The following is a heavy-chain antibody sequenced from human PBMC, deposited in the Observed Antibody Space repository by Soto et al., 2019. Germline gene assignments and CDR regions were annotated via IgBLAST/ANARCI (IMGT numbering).Heavy chain of an antibody. CDR2: IYYSGST. D-gene: IGHD3-10*01. Sequence: SETLSLTCTVSGGSISSGGYYWSWIRQHPGKGLEWIGYIYYSGSTYYNPSLKSRVTISVDTSKNQFSLKLSSVTAADTAVYYCARVRWFGEKYYYYYGMDVWGQGTTVTVSS. V-gene: IGHV4-31*03. CDR3: ARVRWFGEKYYYYYGMDV. J-gene: IGHJ6*02. CDR1: GGSISSGGYY.